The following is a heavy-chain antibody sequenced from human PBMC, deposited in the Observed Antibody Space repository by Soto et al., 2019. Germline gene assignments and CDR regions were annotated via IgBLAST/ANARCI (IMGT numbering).Heavy chain of an antibody. V-gene: IGHV3-30*03. CDR1: GFNFSSYG. Sequence: GGSLRLSCEASGFNFSSYGIHWVRQAPGKGLEWVAFVSYDGGNNYYADSVKGRFTISRDNSRNTAYLQMNSLKTEDTAVYYCTRLPHDYYGSAYYNWFDPWGQGTLVTVSS. CDR3: TRLPHDYYGSAYYNWFDP. D-gene: IGHD3-10*01. CDR2: VSYDGGNN. J-gene: IGHJ5*02.